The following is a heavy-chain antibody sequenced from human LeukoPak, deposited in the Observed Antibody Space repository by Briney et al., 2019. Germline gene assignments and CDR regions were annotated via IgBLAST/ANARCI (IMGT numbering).Heavy chain of an antibody. Sequence: ASVKVSCKASGYIFTSYDINWVRQATGQGLEWMGWMNPNSGNTGYAQKFQGRVTMTRNTSISTAYMELSSLRSEDTAVYYCARSPDSSSWYYWFDPWGQGTLVTVSS. J-gene: IGHJ5*02. CDR2: MNPNSGNT. V-gene: IGHV1-8*01. CDR3: ARSPDSSSWYYWFDP. D-gene: IGHD6-13*01. CDR1: GYIFTSYD.